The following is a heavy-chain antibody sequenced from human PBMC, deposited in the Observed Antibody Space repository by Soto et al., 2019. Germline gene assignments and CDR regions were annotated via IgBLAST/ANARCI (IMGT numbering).Heavy chain of an antibody. J-gene: IGHJ3*02. CDR2: INTVDGNT. CDR1: GYTFTSYA. D-gene: IGHD6-13*01. Sequence: ASVKVSCKASGYTFTSYAIHWVRQAPGQRLEWMGWINTVDGNTKYSQNFQGRVTITRDTSASTAYLGLSSLRSEDTAVYYCASSIAAAGRGDAFDSWGQGTMVTVSS. V-gene: IGHV1-3*04. CDR3: ASSIAAAGRGDAFDS.